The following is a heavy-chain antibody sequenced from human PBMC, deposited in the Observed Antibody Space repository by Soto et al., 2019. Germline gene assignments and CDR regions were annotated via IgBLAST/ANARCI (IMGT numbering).Heavy chain of an antibody. Sequence: QVPLVESGGGVVQPGRSLRLSCAASGFTFSSYAMHWVRQAPGKGLEWVAVISYDGSNKYYADSVKGRFTISRDNSKNTLYLQMNSLRAEDTAVYYCARSIAAAGHYYYYGMDVWGQGTTVTVSS. J-gene: IGHJ6*02. CDR1: GFTFSSYA. V-gene: IGHV3-30-3*01. CDR2: ISYDGSNK. CDR3: ARSIAAAGHYYYYGMDV. D-gene: IGHD6-13*01.